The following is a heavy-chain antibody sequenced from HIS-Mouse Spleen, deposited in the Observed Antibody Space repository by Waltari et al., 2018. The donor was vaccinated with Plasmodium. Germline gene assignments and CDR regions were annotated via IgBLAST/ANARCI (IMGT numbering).Heavy chain of an antibody. J-gene: IGHJ4*02. Sequence: EVQLVESGGGWVQPGGSLRLSCAASGFTFSRFWMSWVRQAPGKGLEWVANIKQDGSEKYYVDSVKGRFTISRDNAKNSLYLQMNSLRAEDTAVYYCARGGARGALGFAYWGQGTLVTVSS. CDR2: IKQDGSEK. V-gene: IGHV3-7*01. CDR1: GFTFSRFW. CDR3: ARGGARGALGFAY. D-gene: IGHD3-10*01.